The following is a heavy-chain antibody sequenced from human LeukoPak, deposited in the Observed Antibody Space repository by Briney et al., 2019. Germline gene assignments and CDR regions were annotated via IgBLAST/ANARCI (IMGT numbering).Heavy chain of an antibody. V-gene: IGHV1-18*01. Sequence: ASVKVSCKASGYTFTNYAFGWVRQAPGQGLEWMGWISAYNGDRNYAQNFQGRVTMTTDTSTSTAFMELRSLRSEDTAVYYCARGLVLYNWFDPWGQGTLVTVSS. J-gene: IGHJ5*02. CDR3: ARGLVLYNWFDP. CDR1: GYTFTNYA. D-gene: IGHD4/OR15-4a*01. CDR2: ISAYNGDR.